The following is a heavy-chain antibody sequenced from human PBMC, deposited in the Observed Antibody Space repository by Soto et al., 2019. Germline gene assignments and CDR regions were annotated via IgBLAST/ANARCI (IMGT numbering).Heavy chain of an antibody. CDR2: IYYSGST. Sequence: SETLSLTCTVSGGSISSGGYYWSWIRQHPGKGLEWIGYIYYSGSTYYNPSLKSRVTISVDTSKNQFSLKLSSVTAADTAVYYCARASDGVAGTFDYWGQGTLVTVSS. D-gene: IGHD6-19*01. CDR3: ARASDGVAGTFDY. V-gene: IGHV4-31*03. CDR1: GGSISSGGYY. J-gene: IGHJ4*02.